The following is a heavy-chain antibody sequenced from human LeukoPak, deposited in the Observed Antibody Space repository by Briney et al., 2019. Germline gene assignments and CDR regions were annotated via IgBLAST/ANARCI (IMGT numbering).Heavy chain of an antibody. V-gene: IGHV1-2*02. CDR2: INPNSGGT. D-gene: IGHD3-10*01. CDR1: GYTFTGYY. CDR3: AREVLGLPRDYYYYYYMDV. Sequence: ASVKVSCKASGYTFTGYYMHWVRQAPGQGLEWVGWINPNSGGTNYAQKFQGRVTMTRDTSISTAYMELSRLRSDDTAVYYCAREVLGLPRDYYYYYYMDVWGKGTTVTVSS. J-gene: IGHJ6*03.